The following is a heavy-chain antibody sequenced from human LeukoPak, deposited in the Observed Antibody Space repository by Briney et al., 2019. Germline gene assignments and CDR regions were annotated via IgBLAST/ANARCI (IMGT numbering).Heavy chain of an antibody. CDR3: ASGGYSYGYFYYGMDV. CDR2: MNPNSGNT. J-gene: IGHJ6*02. V-gene: IGHV1-8*01. D-gene: IGHD5-18*01. Sequence: ASVTVSCKASGYTFTSYDINWVRQATGQGLAWMGWMNPNSGNTGYAQKFQGRVTMTRNTSISTAYMELSSLRSEDTAVYYCASGGYSYGYFYYGMDVWGQGTTVTVSS. CDR1: GYTFTSYD.